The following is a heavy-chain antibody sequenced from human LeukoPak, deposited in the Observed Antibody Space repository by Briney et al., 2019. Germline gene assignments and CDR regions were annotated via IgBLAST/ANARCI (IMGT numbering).Heavy chain of an antibody. V-gene: IGHV1-69*04. J-gene: IGHJ4*02. Sequence: GASVKVSCKASGYTFTTYAINWVRQAPGQGLEWMGRIIPILGIANYAQKFQGRVTIIADKSTSTAYMELSSLRSEDTAVYYCAREVDTAMAFDYWGQGTLVTVSS. CDR2: IIPILGIA. D-gene: IGHD5-18*01. CDR1: GYTFTTYA. CDR3: AREVDTAMAFDY.